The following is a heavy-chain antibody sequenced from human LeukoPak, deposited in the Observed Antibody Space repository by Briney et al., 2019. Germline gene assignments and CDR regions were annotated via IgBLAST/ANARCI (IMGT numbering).Heavy chain of an antibody. V-gene: IGHV1-8*02. Sequence: ASVKVSCKASGGTFSSYDINWVRQATGQGLEWMGWMNPNSGNTGYAQKFQGRVTMTRNTSISTAYMELSSLRSEDTAVYYCATPAVDGGNSGFDYWGQGTLVTVSS. J-gene: IGHJ4*02. D-gene: IGHD4-23*01. CDR3: ATPAVDGGNSGFDY. CDR1: GGTFSSYD. CDR2: MNPNSGNT.